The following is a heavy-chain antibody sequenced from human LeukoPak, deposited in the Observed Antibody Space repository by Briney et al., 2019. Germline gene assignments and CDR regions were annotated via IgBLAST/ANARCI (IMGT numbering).Heavy chain of an antibody. Sequence: GGSLRLSCAASGFTFSSYAMHWVRQAPGKGLEWVAVISYDGSNKYYADTVKDRFTISRDNAKNSLYLQMNSLRAEDTAVYYCARVDIVVVPAGFDPWGQGTLVTVSS. CDR2: ISYDGSNK. J-gene: IGHJ5*02. CDR3: ARVDIVVVPAGFDP. D-gene: IGHD2-2*01. CDR1: GFTFSSYA. V-gene: IGHV3-30*04.